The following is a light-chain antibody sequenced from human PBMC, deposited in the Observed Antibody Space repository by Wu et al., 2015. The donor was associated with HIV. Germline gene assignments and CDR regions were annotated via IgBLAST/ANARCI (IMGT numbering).Light chain of an antibody. V-gene: IGKV3D-20*02. J-gene: IGKJ2*01. CDR3: QQTNSFPRT. CDR2: AAS. CDR1: QSVSSTF. Sequence: EIVLTQSPDTLSLSPGERATLSCRASQSVSSTFLAWYQQKPRQAPRLLIYAASNRLTAIPDRFSGSGSGTDFTLTISSLEPADFATYFCQQTNSFPRTFGQGTKLQIK.